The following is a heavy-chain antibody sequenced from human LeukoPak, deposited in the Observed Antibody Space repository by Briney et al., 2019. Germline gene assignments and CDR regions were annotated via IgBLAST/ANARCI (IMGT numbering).Heavy chain of an antibody. CDR2: INAGNGNT. CDR3: ARGPSPNYDTLTGSPNGMDV. J-gene: IGHJ6*02. Sequence: ASVKVSCKASGYTFTSYAMHWVRQAPGQRLEWMGWINAGNGNTKYSQKFQGRVTITRDTSASTAYMELSSLRSEDTAVYYCARGPSPNYDTLTGSPNGMDVWGQGTTVTVSS. CDR1: GYTFTSYA. V-gene: IGHV1-3*01. D-gene: IGHD3-9*01.